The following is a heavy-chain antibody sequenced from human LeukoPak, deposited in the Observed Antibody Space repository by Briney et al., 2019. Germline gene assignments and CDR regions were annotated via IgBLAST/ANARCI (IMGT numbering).Heavy chain of an antibody. CDR1: GGSISSGGYY. J-gene: IGHJ6*02. V-gene: IGHV4-31*03. CDR2: IYYSGST. Sequence: SETLSLTCTVSGGSISSGGYYWSWIRQHPGKGLEWIGYIYYSGSTYYNPSLKSRVTISVDTSKNQFSLKLSSVTAADTAVYYCARVPPGSGSYEPGAYGMDVWGQGTTVTVSS. CDR3: ARVPPGSGSYEPGAYGMDV. D-gene: IGHD3-10*01.